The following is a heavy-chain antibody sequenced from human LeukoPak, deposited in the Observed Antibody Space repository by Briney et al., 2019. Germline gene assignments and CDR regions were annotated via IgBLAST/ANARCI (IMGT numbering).Heavy chain of an antibody. D-gene: IGHD1-20*01. CDR3: ASCKWNDASFDY. CDR2: ISYDGSNK. J-gene: IGHJ4*02. CDR1: GFTFSSYA. Sequence: GGSLRLSCAASGFTFSSYAMHWVRQAPGKGLEWVAVISYDGSNKYYADSVKGRFTISRDNAKSSLYLQMNSLRAEDTAVYYCASCKWNDASFDYWGQGTLVTVSS. V-gene: IGHV3-30-3*01.